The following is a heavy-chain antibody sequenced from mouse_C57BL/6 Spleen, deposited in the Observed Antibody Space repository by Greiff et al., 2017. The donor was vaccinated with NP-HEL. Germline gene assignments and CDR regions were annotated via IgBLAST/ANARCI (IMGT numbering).Heavy chain of an antibody. CDR2: FNPNNGGT. CDR1: GYTFTDYN. J-gene: IGHJ4*01. Sequence: EVQLQQSGPELVKPGASVKMSCKASGYTFTDYNMHWVKQSHGKSLEWIGYFNPNNGGTSHNQKFKGKATLTVNKSSSTAYMELRSLASEDSAVYYCARGYDYPYYYAMDYWGQGTSVTVSS. D-gene: IGHD2-4*01. CDR3: ARGYDYPYYYAMDY. V-gene: IGHV1-22*01.